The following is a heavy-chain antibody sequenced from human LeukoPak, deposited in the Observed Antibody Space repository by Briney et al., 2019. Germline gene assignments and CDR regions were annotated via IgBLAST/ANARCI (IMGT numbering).Heavy chain of an antibody. V-gene: IGHV3-33*06. CDR1: GFTFSSYG. CDR2: IWYDGSNK. CDR3: AKSTRLATDYYYGMDV. D-gene: IGHD6-19*01. J-gene: IGHJ6*02. Sequence: GRSLRLSCAASGFTFSSYGMHWVRQAPGKGLEWVAVIWYDGSNKYYADSVKGRFTISRDNSKNTLYLQMNSLRAEDTAVYYCAKSTRLATDYYYGMDVWGQGTTVTVSS.